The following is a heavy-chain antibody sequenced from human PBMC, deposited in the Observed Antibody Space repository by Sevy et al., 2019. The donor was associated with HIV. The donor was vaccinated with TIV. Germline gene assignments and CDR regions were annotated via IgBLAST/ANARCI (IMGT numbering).Heavy chain of an antibody. J-gene: IGHJ4*02. Sequence: ASVKVSCKASGYTLTSHGISWVRQAPGQGLEWMGWISGYNGNTNYAQKLQGSVTLTRDTSTNTAYMELRSLRSDDTALYYCARDPNGYYYDTSGYFDYWGQGTLVTVSS. D-gene: IGHD3-22*01. CDR1: GYTLTSHG. CDR2: ISGYNGNT. V-gene: IGHV1-18*01. CDR3: ARDPNGYYYDTSGYFDY.